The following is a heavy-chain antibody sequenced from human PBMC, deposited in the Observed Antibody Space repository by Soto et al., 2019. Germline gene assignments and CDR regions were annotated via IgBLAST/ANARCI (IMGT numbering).Heavy chain of an antibody. J-gene: IGHJ4*02. CDR1: GYTFTSYG. V-gene: IGHV1-18*01. CDR2: ISAHNGNT. CDR3: ARGRYGDY. D-gene: IGHD1-1*01. Sequence: VHLVQSGAELKKPGASVKVSCKASGYTFTSYGITWVRQAPGQGLEWMGWISAHNGNTDYAQKLQGRVIVTRDTSTSTAYMELRSLISDDTAVYYCARGRYGDYWGQGALVTVSS.